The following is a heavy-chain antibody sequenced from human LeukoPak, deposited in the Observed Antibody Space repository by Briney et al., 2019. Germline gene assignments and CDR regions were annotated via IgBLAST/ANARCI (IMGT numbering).Heavy chain of an antibody. Sequence: GGSLRLSCAASGFTFSSYWMSWVRQAPGKGLEWVAFIRYDGSNKYYADSVKGRFTISRDNAKNTLYLQMNSLRAEDTAVYYCAKDMGDHYYDFWSGYHTWGQGTLVTVSS. CDR3: AKDMGDHYYDFWSGYHT. CDR1: GFTFSSYW. D-gene: IGHD3-3*01. V-gene: IGHV3-30*02. J-gene: IGHJ5*02. CDR2: IRYDGSNK.